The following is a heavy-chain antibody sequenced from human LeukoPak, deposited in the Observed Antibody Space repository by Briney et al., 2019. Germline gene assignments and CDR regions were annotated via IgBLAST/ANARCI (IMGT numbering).Heavy chain of an antibody. Sequence: GGSLRLSCAASGFTFSSYWMHWVRQAPGKGLVGVSRINSDGSSTSYADSVKGRFTISRDNAKNTLYLQMNSLRAEDTAVYYCARVGSSSWYESDYWGQGTLVTVSS. CDR2: INSDGSST. D-gene: IGHD6-13*01. V-gene: IGHV3-74*01. CDR3: ARVGSSSWYESDY. J-gene: IGHJ4*02. CDR1: GFTFSSYW.